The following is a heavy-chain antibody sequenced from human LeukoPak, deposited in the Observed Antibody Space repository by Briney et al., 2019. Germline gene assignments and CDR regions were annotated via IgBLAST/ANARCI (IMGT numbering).Heavy chain of an antibody. V-gene: IGHV5-51*01. CDR1: GYSFTSYW. J-gene: IGHJ3*02. CDR3: ARHPPSEAYCGGDCYSGAFDI. D-gene: IGHD2-21*02. Sequence: GESLKISCKGSGYSFTSYWIGWVRQMPGKGLEWMGISYPGDSDTRYSPSFQGQVTISADKSISTAYLQWSSLKASDTAMYYCARHPPSEAYCGGDCYSGAFDIWGQGTMVTVSS. CDR2: SYPGDSDT.